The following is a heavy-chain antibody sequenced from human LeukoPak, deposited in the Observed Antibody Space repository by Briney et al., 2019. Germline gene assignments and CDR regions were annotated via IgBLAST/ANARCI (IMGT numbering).Heavy chain of an antibody. CDR2: ISGSGGST. V-gene: IGHV3-23*01. CDR3: AKSPLRSDSPGPYNWFDP. D-gene: IGHD1-14*01. CDR1: GGSISSSSYY. J-gene: IGHJ5*02. Sequence: ETLSLTCTVSGGSISSSSYYWGWIRQPPGKGLEWVSAISGSGGSTYYADSVKGRFTISRDNSKNTLYLQMNSLRAEDTAVYYCAKSPLRSDSPGPYNWFDPWGQGTLVTVSS.